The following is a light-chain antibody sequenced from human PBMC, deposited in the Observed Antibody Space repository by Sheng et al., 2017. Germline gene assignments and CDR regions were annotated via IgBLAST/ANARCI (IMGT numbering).Light chain of an antibody. CDR3: QQYNSYPLT. J-gene: IGKJ4*01. Sequence: DIQMTQSPSTLSASVGDRVTITCRASQSISSWLAWYQQKPGKVPKLLIYGATTLQSGVPSRFSGSGSGTDFTLTISSLQPEDFATYYCQQYNSYPLTFGGGTKVEIK. CDR2: GAT. CDR1: QSISSW. V-gene: IGKV1-5*01.